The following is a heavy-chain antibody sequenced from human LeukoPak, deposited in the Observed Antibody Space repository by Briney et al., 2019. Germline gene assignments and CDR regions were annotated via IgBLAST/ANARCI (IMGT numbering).Heavy chain of an antibody. V-gene: IGHV3-33*01. CDR3: ARDYTSSGWYINNRFDP. D-gene: IGHD6-19*01. J-gene: IGHJ5*02. Sequence: GRSLRLSCAASGFTFSSYGMHWVRQAPGKGLEWVAVIWYDGSNKYYADSVKGRFTISRDNSKNTLYLQMNSLRAEDTAVYYCARDYTSSGWYINNRFDPWGQGTLVTVSS. CDR1: GFTFSSYG. CDR2: IWYDGSNK.